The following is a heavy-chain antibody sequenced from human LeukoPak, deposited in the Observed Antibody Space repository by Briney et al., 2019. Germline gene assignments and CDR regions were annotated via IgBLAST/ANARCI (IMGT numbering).Heavy chain of an antibody. J-gene: IGHJ4*02. Sequence: SETLSLTCTVSGGSISSYYWSWIRQPPGKGLEWIGYIYYSGSTNYNPSLKSRVTISVDTSKNQFSLKLSSVTAADTAVYYCARGHLSSSSWFKYWGQGTLVTVSS. CDR3: ARGHLSSSSWFKY. CDR2: IYYSGST. D-gene: IGHD6-13*01. V-gene: IGHV4-59*01. CDR1: GGSISSYY.